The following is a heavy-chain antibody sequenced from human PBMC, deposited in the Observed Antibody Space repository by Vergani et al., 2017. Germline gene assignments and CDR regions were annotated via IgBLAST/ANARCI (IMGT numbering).Heavy chain of an antibody. CDR2: INHSGST. J-gene: IGHJ5*02. V-gene: IGHV4-34*01. D-gene: IGHD5-18*01. Sequence: QVQLQQWGAGLLKPSETLSLTCAVYGGYFSGYYWSWIRQPPGKGLEWNGEINHSGSTNYNQSLKSRVTISVDTSNNQFSLKLSAVTAADTAVYYGARVGRVDTIWFDPWGQGTLVTVSS. CDR1: GGYFSGYY. CDR3: ARVGRVDTIWFDP.